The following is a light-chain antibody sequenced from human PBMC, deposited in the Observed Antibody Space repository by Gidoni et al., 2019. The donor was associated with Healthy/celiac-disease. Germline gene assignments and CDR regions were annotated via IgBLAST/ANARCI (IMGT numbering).Light chain of an antibody. CDR3: SSYTSSSTVV. Sequence: QSALTQPASVSGSPGQSITISCTGNSSDVGRYNYVSWYQQHPGKAPKLRIYEVSNRPSGVSNRFSGSKSGNTASLTIAGRQAEDDAEYYCSSYTSSSTVVFGGGTKLTVL. CDR1: SSDVGRYNY. V-gene: IGLV2-14*01. J-gene: IGLJ2*01. CDR2: EVS.